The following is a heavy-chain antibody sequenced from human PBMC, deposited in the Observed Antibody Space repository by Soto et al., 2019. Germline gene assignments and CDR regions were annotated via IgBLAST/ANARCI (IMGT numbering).Heavy chain of an antibody. V-gene: IGHV1-46*01. CDR2: INPSGGST. CDR1: GYTFTTYY. D-gene: IGHD3-10*01. Sequence: ASAKVSWKASGYTFTTYYMHWVRQAPGQGLEWMGIINPSGGSTSYAQKFQGRVTMTRDTSTSTVYMELSSLRSEDTAVYYCARGFYGSGRPDAFDIWGQGAMVTVSS. CDR3: ARGFYGSGRPDAFDI. J-gene: IGHJ3*02.